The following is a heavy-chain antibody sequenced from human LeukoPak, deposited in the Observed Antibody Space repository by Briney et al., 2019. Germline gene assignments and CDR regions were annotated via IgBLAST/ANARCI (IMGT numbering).Heavy chain of an antibody. V-gene: IGHV1-46*01. CDR1: GYTFTSYY. J-gene: IGHJ4*02. D-gene: IGHD6-13*01. CDR2: INTSGGST. Sequence: ASVKLSCKASGYTFTSYYMHWVRQAPGQGLEWMGIINTSGGSTSYAQTFQGRVTMTRDMSTSTVYMELSSLRSEDTTVYYCARDGQQQLSTGGYWGQGTLVTVSS. CDR3: ARDGQQQLSTGGY.